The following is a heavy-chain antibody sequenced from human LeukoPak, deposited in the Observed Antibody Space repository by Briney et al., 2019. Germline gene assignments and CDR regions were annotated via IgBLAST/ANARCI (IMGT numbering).Heavy chain of an antibody. CDR2: ISSSSSYI. Sequence: SGGSLRLSCAASGFTFSSYSMNWVRQAPGKGLEWVSSISSSSSYIYYADSVKGRFTISRDSAKNSLYLQMNSLRAEDTAVYYCARDDPRLKNWFDPWGQGTLVTVSS. J-gene: IGHJ5*02. CDR1: GFTFSSYS. V-gene: IGHV3-21*01. CDR3: ARDDPRLKNWFDP.